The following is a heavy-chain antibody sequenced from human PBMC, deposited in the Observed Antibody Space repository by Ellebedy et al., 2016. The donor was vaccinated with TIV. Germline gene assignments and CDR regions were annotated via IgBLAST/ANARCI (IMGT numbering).Heavy chain of an antibody. CDR1: GFTFSSHE. CDR3: ARNGGPL. CDR2: ISTSGNSI. V-gene: IGHV3-48*03. J-gene: IGHJ4*02. D-gene: IGHD3-16*01. Sequence: GESLKISCAASGFTFSSHEMNWVRQPPGKGLAWVSYISTSGNSINYADSVKGRFPISRDNAKNSLYLQMNSLRAKDPAVYYCARNGGPLWGQGTLVTVSS.